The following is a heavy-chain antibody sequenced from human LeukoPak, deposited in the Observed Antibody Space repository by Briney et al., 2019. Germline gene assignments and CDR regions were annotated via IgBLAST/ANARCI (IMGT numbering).Heavy chain of an antibody. CDR2: ISAYNGNT. V-gene: IGHV1-18*01. CDR3: ARGVPAAMGGDYYYYMDV. J-gene: IGHJ6*03. CDR1: GYTFTRYG. D-gene: IGHD2-2*01. Sequence: GASVKVSCKASGYTFTRYGISWVRQAPGQGLEWRGWISAYNGNTNYAQKLQGRVTMTTDTSTSTAYMELRSLRSDDTAVYYCARGVPAAMGGDYYYYMDVWGKGTTVTVSS.